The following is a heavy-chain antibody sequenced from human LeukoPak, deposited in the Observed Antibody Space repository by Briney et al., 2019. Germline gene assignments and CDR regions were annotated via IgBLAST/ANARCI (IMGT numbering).Heavy chain of an antibody. V-gene: IGHV3-33*01. Sequence: PGGSLRLSCAASGFTFSSYGMHWVRQAPGKGLEWVAVIWYDGSNKYYADSVKGRFTISRDNSKNTPYLQTNSLRAEDTAVYYCARGAYGDYAFDIWGQGTMVTVSS. CDR1: GFTFSSYG. CDR2: IWYDGSNK. J-gene: IGHJ3*02. CDR3: ARGAYGDYAFDI. D-gene: IGHD4-17*01.